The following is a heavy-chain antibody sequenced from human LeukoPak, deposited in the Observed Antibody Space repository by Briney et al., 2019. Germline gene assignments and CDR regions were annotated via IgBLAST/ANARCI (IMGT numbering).Heavy chain of an antibody. J-gene: IGHJ4*02. D-gene: IGHD2-2*01. Sequence: SETLSLTCTVSGGSISSYYWSWIREPPGKGLEWIGYIYYSGSTNYNPSLKSRVTISVDTSKNQFSLKLSSVTAADTAVYYCARHAPEGIVVVPAATWDYWGQGTLVTVSS. CDR2: IYYSGST. CDR1: GGSISSYY. V-gene: IGHV4-59*08. CDR3: ARHAPEGIVVVPAATWDY.